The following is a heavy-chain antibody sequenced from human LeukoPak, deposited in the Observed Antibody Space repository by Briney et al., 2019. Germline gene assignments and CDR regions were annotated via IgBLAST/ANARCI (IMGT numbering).Heavy chain of an antibody. CDR1: GFTFSSYW. D-gene: IGHD2-2*01. Sequence: GGSLRLSCPASGFTFSSYWMHWVRQAPGKGLVWVSRVSGDGSSTNYADSVKGRFTISRDNSKNTLYLQMNSLRAEDTAVYYCAKERDVVAPAAMLDYWGQGTLVTVSS. V-gene: IGHV3-74*01. CDR2: VSGDGSST. CDR3: AKERDVVAPAAMLDY. J-gene: IGHJ4*02.